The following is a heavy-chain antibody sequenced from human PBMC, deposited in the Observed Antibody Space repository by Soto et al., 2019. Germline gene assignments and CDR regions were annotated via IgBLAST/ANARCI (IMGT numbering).Heavy chain of an antibody. CDR3: SRDPIVEARYHMEC. CDR1: GSTFGDYA. CDR2: IRSKGYGGTT. D-gene: IGHD1-26*01. J-gene: IGHJ4*02. Sequence: GGALRLSCTASGSTFGDYAMSWVRQAPGKGVGGGGFIRSKGYGGTTEFAAAVRGRFSIARDESKRIAYLKMNSLTTEDTALYYCSRDPIVEARYHMECWGQGPLVHVSS. V-gene: IGHV3-49*04.